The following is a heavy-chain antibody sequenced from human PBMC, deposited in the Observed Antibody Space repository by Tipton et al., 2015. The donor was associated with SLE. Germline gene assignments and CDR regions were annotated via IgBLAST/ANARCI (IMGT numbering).Heavy chain of an antibody. Sequence: SLRLSCAASGFTFSSYGMHWVRQAPGKGLEWVAFIRYDGSNKYYADSVKGRFTISRDNSKNTLYLQMNSLRAEDTAVYYCAREGGRYFQHWGQGTLVTVSS. CDR3: AREGGRYFQH. D-gene: IGHD1-26*01. CDR1: GFTFSSYG. V-gene: IGHV3-30*02. J-gene: IGHJ1*01. CDR2: IRYDGSNK.